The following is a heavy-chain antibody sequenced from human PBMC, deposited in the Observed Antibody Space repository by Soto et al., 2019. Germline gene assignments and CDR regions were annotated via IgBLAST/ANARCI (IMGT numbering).Heavy chain of an antibody. CDR2: IIPIFGTA. J-gene: IGHJ4*02. CDR3: AKGNPYCSSTSCSPAVFGY. D-gene: IGHD2-2*01. Sequence: GASVKVSCKASGGTFSSYAISWVRQAPGQGLEWMGGIIPIFGTANYAQKFQGRVTITADESTSTAYMELSSLRSEDTAVYYCAKGNPYCSSTSCSPAVFGYWGQGTLVTVSS. V-gene: IGHV1-69*13. CDR1: GGTFSSYA.